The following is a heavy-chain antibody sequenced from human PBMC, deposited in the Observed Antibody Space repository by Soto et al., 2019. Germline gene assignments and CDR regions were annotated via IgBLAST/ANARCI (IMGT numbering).Heavy chain of an antibody. D-gene: IGHD4-17*01. J-gene: IGHJ4*02. Sequence: ASVKVSCKASGYTFTSYGISWVRQAPGQGLEWMGWISAYNGNTNYAQKLQGRVTMTTNTSISTAYMELSSLRSEDTAVYYCAREGRDYGDRDNDYWGQGTLVTVSS. CDR3: AREGRDYGDRDNDY. V-gene: IGHV1-18*01. CDR1: GYTFTSYG. CDR2: ISAYNGNT.